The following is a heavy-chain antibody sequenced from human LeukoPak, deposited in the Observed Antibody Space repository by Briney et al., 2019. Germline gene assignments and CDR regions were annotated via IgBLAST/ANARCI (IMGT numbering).Heavy chain of an antibody. V-gene: IGHV1-18*01. D-gene: IGHD2-15*01. Sequence: ASVKVSCTASGYTFTSYGISWVRQAPGQGLEWMGWISAYNGNTNYAQKLQGRVTMTTDTSTSTAYMELRSLRSDDTAVYYCARIQAYCSGGSCYSIPFDYWGQGTLVTVSS. J-gene: IGHJ4*02. CDR1: GYTFTSYG. CDR3: ARIQAYCSGGSCYSIPFDY. CDR2: ISAYNGNT.